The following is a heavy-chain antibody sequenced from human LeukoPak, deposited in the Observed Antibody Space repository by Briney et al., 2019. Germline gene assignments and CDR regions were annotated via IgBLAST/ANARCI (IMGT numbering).Heavy chain of an antibody. J-gene: IGHJ4*02. V-gene: IGHV4-39*02. CDR3: ARDLRVGATNRIDY. Sequence: SETLSLTCTVSGGSISSSSYYWGWIRQPPGKGLEWIGSIYYSGSTYYNPSLKSRVTISVDTPKNQFSLKLSSVTAADTAVYYCARDLRVGATNRIDYWGQGTLVTVSS. D-gene: IGHD1-26*01. CDR1: GGSISSSSYY. CDR2: IYYSGST.